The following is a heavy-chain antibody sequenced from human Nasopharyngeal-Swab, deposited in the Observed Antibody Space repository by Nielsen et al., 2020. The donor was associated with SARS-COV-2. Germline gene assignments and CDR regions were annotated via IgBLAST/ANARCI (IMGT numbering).Heavy chain of an antibody. D-gene: IGHD5-18*01. Sequence: ETLSLTCAVYGGSFSGYYWSWIRPPPGKGLEWIGEINHSGSTNYNPSLKSRVTISVDTSNNQFSLKLSSLTAADTTVYYCASYRRADTAMVRYYYYGMDVWGQGTTVTVSS. CDR3: ASYRRADTAMVRYYYYGMDV. V-gene: IGHV4-34*01. J-gene: IGHJ6*02. CDR2: INHSGST. CDR1: GGSFSGYY.